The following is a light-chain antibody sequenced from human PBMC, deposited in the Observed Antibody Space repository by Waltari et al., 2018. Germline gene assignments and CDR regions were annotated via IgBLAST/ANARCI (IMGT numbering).Light chain of an antibody. Sequence: ETVLTQSPATLSLSPGERATLSCRASQSVPYLAWHQQKPGQAPRLLIYDASNRATGIPARFSGSGSGTDFTLTISSLEPEDFAVYYCHQHNNWPHTFGQGTKLEIK. CDR1: QSVPY. J-gene: IGKJ2*01. CDR3: HQHNNWPHT. CDR2: DAS. V-gene: IGKV3-11*01.